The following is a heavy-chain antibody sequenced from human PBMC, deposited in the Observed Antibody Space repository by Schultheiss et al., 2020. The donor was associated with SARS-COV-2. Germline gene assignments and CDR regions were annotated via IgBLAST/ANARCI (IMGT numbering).Heavy chain of an antibody. D-gene: IGHD6-13*01. Sequence: GGSLRLSCAASGFTFSSYGMHWVRQAPGKGLEWVAVIWYDGSNKYYADSVKGRFTISRDNSKNTLYLQMNSLRAEDTAVYYCARPDSSSWPEGGSDYWGQGTLVTVSS. CDR3: ARPDSSSWPEGGSDY. V-gene: IGHV3-33*01. CDR2: IWYDGSNK. J-gene: IGHJ4*02. CDR1: GFTFSSYG.